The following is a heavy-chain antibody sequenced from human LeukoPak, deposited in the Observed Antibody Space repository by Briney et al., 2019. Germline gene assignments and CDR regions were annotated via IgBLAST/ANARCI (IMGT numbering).Heavy chain of an antibody. Sequence: GSLRLSCEGSAFIFSGHWMNWVRQPPGKGLEWIGEINHSGCTNYNPSLKSRVTISVDTSKNQFSLKLSSVTAADTAVYYCARRRDGYKNRDFDYWGQGTLVTVSS. V-gene: IGHV4-34*01. CDR3: ARRRDGYKNRDFDY. D-gene: IGHD5-24*01. CDR2: INHSGCT. J-gene: IGHJ4*02. CDR1: AFIFSGHW.